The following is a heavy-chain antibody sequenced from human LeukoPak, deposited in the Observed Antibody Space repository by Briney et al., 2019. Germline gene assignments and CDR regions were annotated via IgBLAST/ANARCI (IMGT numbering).Heavy chain of an antibody. CDR1: GGSISSGGYS. D-gene: IGHD1-1*01. CDR2: IYHSGST. J-gene: IGHJ4*02. V-gene: IGHV4-30-2*01. Sequence: SETLSLTCAVSGGSISSGGYSGSWIRQPPGKGLEWIGYIYHSGSTYYNPSLKSRVTISVDRSKNQFSLKLSSVTAADMAVYYCARLTRRSGNYFENWGQGTLVTVSS. CDR3: ARLTRRSGNYFEN.